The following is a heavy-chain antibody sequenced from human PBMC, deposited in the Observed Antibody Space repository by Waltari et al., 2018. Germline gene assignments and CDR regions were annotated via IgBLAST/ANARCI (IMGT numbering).Heavy chain of an antibody. CDR1: GYTFTNYD. Sequence: QVRLVQSGAEVKKPGASGKVSCKASGYTFTNYDINWVRQVSGQGLEWMGWMNPSSGDTGFAQNFRGRVAMTRDTSTGTADMELRGLTSADTAFYYCARGTYIVGYDYWGQGTPVTVSA. D-gene: IGHD1-26*01. J-gene: IGHJ4*02. CDR2: MNPSSGDT. V-gene: IGHV1-8*01. CDR3: ARGTYIVGYDY.